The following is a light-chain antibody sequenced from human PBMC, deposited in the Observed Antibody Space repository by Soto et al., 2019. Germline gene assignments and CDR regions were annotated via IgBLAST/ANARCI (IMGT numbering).Light chain of an antibody. Sequence: SVLTQPASVSGSPGQSITISCTGTSSDVGGYNSVSWYQQYPGKAPKLMIYEVSNRPSGVSNRFSGSKSGNTASLTISGLQAEDEADYYCSSYTTSSTLLYVFGTGTKLTVL. CDR1: SSDVGGYNS. J-gene: IGLJ1*01. V-gene: IGLV2-14*01. CDR3: SSYTTSSTLLYV. CDR2: EVS.